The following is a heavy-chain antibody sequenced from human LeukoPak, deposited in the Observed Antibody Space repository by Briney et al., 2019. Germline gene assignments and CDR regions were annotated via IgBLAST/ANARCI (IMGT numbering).Heavy chain of an antibody. Sequence: GGSLRLSCAASGFTFSSYAMHWVCQAPGKGLEWVAVISYDGSNKYYADSVKGRFTIFRDNSKNTLYLQMNSLRAEDTAVYYCARVADGYTTYYFDYWGQGTLVTVSS. V-gene: IGHV3-30-3*01. CDR2: ISYDGSNK. CDR1: GFTFSSYA. CDR3: ARVADGYTTYYFDY. D-gene: IGHD5-24*01. J-gene: IGHJ4*02.